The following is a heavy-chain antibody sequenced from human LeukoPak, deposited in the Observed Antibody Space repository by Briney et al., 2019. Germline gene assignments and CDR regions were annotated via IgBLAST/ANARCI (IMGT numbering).Heavy chain of an antibody. J-gene: IGHJ4*02. Sequence: GGSLRLSCGASGFTFSNYAMSWVRQAPGKGLEWVSVISGSGDSTYYADSVKGRFTISRDNSKNTLYLQMNSLRAEDTAVYHCAKGLLRYFDYWGQGTLVTVSS. D-gene: IGHD3-22*01. CDR1: GFTFSNYA. CDR2: ISGSGDST. V-gene: IGHV3-23*01. CDR3: AKGLLRYFDY.